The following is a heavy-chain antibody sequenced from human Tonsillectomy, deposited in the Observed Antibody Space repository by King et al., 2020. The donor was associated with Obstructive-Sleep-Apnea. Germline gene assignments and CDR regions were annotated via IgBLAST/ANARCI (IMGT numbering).Heavy chain of an antibody. D-gene: IGHD3-10*01. Sequence: VQLVESGGGVVQPGRSLRLSCAASGFTFSSYAMHWVRQAPGKGLEWVAVISYDGSNKYYADSVKGRFTISRDNSKNTLYLQMNSLRAEDTAVYYCASVSGSIPSYYFDYWGQGTLVTVSS. J-gene: IGHJ4*02. CDR2: ISYDGSNK. CDR1: GFTFSSYA. CDR3: ASVSGSIPSYYFDY. V-gene: IGHV3-30*04.